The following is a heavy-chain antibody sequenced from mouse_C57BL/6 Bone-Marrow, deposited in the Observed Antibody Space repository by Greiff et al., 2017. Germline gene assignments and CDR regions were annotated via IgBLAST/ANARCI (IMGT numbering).Heavy chain of an antibody. V-gene: IGHV1-72*01. Sequence: VQLQQPGAELVKPGASVKLSCKASGYTFTSYWMHWVKQRPGRGLEWIGWIDPNSGGTKYNEKFKSKATLTVDKPSSTAYMQLSRLTSEDSAVYYCARGGTTIYYYAMDYWGQGTSVTVSS. D-gene: IGHD1-1*01. CDR3: ARGGTTIYYYAMDY. CDR1: GYTFTSYW. CDR2: IDPNSGGT. J-gene: IGHJ4*01.